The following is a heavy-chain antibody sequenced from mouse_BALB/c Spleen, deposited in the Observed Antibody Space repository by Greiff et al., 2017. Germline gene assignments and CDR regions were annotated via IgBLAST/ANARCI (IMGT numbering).Heavy chain of an antibody. D-gene: IGHD4-1*02. Sequence: EVKLVESGGDLVKPGGSLKLSCAASGFTFSSYGMSWVRQTPDKRLEWVATISSGGSYTYYPDSVKGRFTISRDNAKNTLYLQMSSLKSEDTAMYYGARPSTGTGGYYFDYWGQGTTLTVSS. CDR2: ISSGGSYT. CDR3: ARPSTGTGGYYFDY. V-gene: IGHV5-6*01. J-gene: IGHJ2*01. CDR1: GFTFSSYG.